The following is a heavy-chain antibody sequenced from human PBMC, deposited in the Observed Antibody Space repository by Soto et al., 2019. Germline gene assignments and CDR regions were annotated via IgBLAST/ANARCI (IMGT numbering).Heavy chain of an antibody. CDR3: ARARPTDGDYNYFYLDV. V-gene: IGHV1-69*02. Sequence: QVQLVQSGAEVQKPGSSVKVSCKASGDTFTSNSFSWVRQAPGQGLEWMGRIIPILGIGYYAQKFQGRVTITADKSTTTAYMELRSLRAEDTAVYYCARARPTDGDYNYFYLDVWGKGTTVTVSS. CDR2: IIPILGIG. CDR1: GDTFTSNS. D-gene: IGHD4-17*01. J-gene: IGHJ6*03.